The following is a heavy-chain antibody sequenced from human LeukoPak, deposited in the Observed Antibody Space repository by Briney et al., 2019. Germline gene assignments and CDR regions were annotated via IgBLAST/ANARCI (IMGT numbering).Heavy chain of an antibody. Sequence: PSGTLSLTCAVSGGSMTISNWWSWVRQPPGKGLEWIGEIYHSGSTNYNPSLKSRVTISVDTSKNQFSLKLSSVTAADTAVYYCARLEYYDSSARYWYFDLWGRGTLVTVSS. J-gene: IGHJ2*01. CDR3: ARLEYYDSSARYWYFDL. D-gene: IGHD3-22*01. V-gene: IGHV4-4*02. CDR1: GGSMTISNW. CDR2: IYHSGST.